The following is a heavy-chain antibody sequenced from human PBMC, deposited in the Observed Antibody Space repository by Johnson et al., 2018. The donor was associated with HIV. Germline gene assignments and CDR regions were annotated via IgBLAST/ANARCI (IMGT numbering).Heavy chain of an antibody. V-gene: IGHV3-30*04. CDR2: ISYDGSSK. J-gene: IGHJ3*02. Sequence: VQLVESGGGVVQPGRSLRLSCAASGFSFSDFSMHWVRQAPGKGLEWVAVISYDGSSKYYADSVKGRFTISRDNSKNTLYLQMNSLRAEDTAVYYCAKDVELHGAFDIWGQGTMVTVSS. CDR3: AKDVELHGAFDI. D-gene: IGHD1-26*01. CDR1: GFSFSDFS.